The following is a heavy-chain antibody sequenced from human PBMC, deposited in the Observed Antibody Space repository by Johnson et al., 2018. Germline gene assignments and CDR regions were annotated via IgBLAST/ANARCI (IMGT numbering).Heavy chain of an antibody. CDR1: GGPLTSYY. Sequence: QVQLQESGPGLVRPSDTLSLTCSVSGGPLTSYYWAWVRQSPGKGLEWIGYVYYTGTTNYSPSLESRISISVDTSKNHFSLSLRSVPPADTAVYYCERIDNGELGHLHHWGQGTQVTVSS. J-gene: IGHJ1*01. CDR3: ERIDNGELGHLHH. CDR2: VYYTGTT. D-gene: IGHD4-17*01. V-gene: IGHV4-59*07.